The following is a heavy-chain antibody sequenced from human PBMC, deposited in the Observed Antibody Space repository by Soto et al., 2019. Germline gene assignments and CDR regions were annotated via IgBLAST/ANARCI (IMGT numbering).Heavy chain of an antibody. J-gene: IGHJ4*02. CDR2: INSGGTVA. CDR1: GFTYESYA. V-gene: IGHV3-23*01. Sequence: EVQLLESGGGLVQPGGSLRLSCAASGFTYESYAMSWVRQAPGKGLEWVSGINSGGTVAHYADSVKGRFAISRDNSKNTLSLEMNSLRADGTGLYYCAISTGGFGGLFVVPSDYWGQGTLVTVSS. D-gene: IGHD3-16*01. CDR3: AISTGGFGGLFVVPSDY.